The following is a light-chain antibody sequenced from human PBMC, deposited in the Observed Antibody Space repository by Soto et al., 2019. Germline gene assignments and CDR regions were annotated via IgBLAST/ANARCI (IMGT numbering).Light chain of an antibody. Sequence: QAVVTQEPSPTVTPGGTVTITCGSSTGDVTSGHYTYWFQQKPGQAPRTLIYDTSNKHSWTHARFSGSLLGDKAALTLSGAQPEDDADDYCVLSDSGAWVFGGGTKLTVL. J-gene: IGLJ3*02. CDR2: DTS. V-gene: IGLV7-46*01. CDR3: VLSDSGAWV. CDR1: TGDVTSGHY.